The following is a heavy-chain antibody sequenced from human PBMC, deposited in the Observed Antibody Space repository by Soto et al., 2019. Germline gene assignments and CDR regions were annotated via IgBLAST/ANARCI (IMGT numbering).Heavy chain of an antibody. CDR3: ARDIRFLEWPTTPATWFDP. Sequence: SVKVSCKASGGTFSSYAISWVRQAPGQGLEWMGGIIPIFGTANYAQKLQGRVTMTTDTSTSTAYMELRSLRSDDTAVYYCARDIRFLEWPTTPATWFDPWGQGTLVNVSS. V-gene: IGHV1-69*05. CDR2: IIPIFGTA. CDR1: GGTFSSYA. J-gene: IGHJ5*02. D-gene: IGHD3-3*01.